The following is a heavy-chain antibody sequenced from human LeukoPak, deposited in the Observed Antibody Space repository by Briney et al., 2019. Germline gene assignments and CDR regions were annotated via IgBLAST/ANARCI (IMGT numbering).Heavy chain of an antibody. Sequence: SVKVSCKASGGTFSSYAISWVRQAPGQGLEWMGGIIPIFGTANYAQKFQGRVTITADESTSTAYMELSSLRSDDTAVYYCARGWLEDRNWYFDLWGRGTLVTVSS. D-gene: IGHD1-1*01. CDR2: IIPIFGTA. V-gene: IGHV1-69*01. CDR1: GGTFSSYA. J-gene: IGHJ2*01. CDR3: ARGWLEDRNWYFDL.